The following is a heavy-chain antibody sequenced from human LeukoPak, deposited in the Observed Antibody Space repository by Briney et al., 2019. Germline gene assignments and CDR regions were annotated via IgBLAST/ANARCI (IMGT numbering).Heavy chain of an antibody. J-gene: IGHJ4*02. CDR3: ARDSSSSWFY. D-gene: IGHD6-13*01. Sequence: SETLSLTCTVSGGSISSSSYYWGWIRQPPGKGLEWIGSIYYSGSTYYNPSLKSRVTISVDTSKNQFSLKLSSVTAADTAVYYCARDSSSSWFYWGQGTLVTVSS. CDR2: IYYSGST. CDR1: GGSISSSSYY. V-gene: IGHV4-39*07.